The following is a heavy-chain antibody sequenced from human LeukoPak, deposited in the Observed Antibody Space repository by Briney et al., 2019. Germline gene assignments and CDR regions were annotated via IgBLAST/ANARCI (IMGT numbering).Heavy chain of an antibody. D-gene: IGHD6-6*01. CDR3: AREGSSAPDDAFDI. CDR1: GGTFSSSA. V-gene: IGHV1-69*05. Sequence: SVKVSCKASGGTFSSSAISWVRQAPGQGLEWMGGIIPIFGTANCAQKFQGRVTITTDESTSTAYMELSGLRSEDTAVYYCAREGSSAPDDAFDIWGQGTMVTVSS. J-gene: IGHJ3*02. CDR2: IIPIFGTA.